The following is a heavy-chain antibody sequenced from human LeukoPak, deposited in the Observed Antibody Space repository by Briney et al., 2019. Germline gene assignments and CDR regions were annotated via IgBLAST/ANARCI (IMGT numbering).Heavy chain of an antibody. D-gene: IGHD2-2*02. CDR2: ISPYNGNT. J-gene: IGHJ5*02. V-gene: IGHV1-18*01. Sequence: ASVKVSCKASGYTFTSYGISWVRQAPGQGLEWMGWISPYNGNTKFAPKVQGRVTMTTDTSTSTAYLELRSLRSDDTAVYYCARLFCSSTRCHNFWFDAWGQGSLVTVSS. CDR1: GYTFTSYG. CDR3: ARLFCSSTRCHNFWFDA.